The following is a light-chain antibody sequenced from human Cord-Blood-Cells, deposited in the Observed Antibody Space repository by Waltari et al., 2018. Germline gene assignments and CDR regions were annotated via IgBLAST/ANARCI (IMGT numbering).Light chain of an antibody. V-gene: IGLV2-23*03. CDR2: EGS. CDR1: SSDVGSYNI. CDR3: CSYAGSSTFKV. Sequence: QSALTQPASVSGSPGQSFTISCTGTSSDVGSYNIVSWYQQHPGKAPKLMIYEGSKRPSGVSNRFSGSKSGNTASLTISGLQAEDEADYYCCSYAGSSTFKVFGGGTKLTVL. J-gene: IGLJ2*01.